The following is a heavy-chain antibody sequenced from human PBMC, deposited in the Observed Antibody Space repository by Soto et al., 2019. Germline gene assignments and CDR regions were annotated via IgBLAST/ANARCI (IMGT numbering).Heavy chain of an antibody. J-gene: IGHJ6*04. Sequence: GASVKVSCKASGGTFSSYAISWVRQAPGQGLEWMGGIIPIFGTANYAQKFQGRVTITADESTSTAYMELSSLRSEDTAVYYCARGSGSYHYYYGMDVWGKGTTVTVSS. V-gene: IGHV1-69*13. D-gene: IGHD3-10*01. CDR3: ARGSGSYHYYYGMDV. CDR2: IIPIFGTA. CDR1: GGTFSSYA.